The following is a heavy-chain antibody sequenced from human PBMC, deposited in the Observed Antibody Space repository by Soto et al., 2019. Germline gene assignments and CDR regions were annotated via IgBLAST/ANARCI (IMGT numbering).Heavy chain of an antibody. D-gene: IGHD4-17*01. CDR3: ARGVGSDYSDYYFDY. CDR2: VYYSGST. V-gene: IGHV4-31*03. CDR1: GGSIRSGGYY. Sequence: QVQLQESGPGLVKPSQTLSLTCTVSGGSIRSGGYYWSWIRQPPGKGLEWIGYVYYSGSTYFNPFLKSRVTISVDTSKNQFSLMLSSVTAADTAVYYCARGVGSDYSDYYFDYWGQGTLVTVSS. J-gene: IGHJ4*02.